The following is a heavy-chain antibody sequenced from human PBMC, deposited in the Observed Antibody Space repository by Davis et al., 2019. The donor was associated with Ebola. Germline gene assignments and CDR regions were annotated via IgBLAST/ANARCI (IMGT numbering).Heavy chain of an antibody. V-gene: IGHV1-46*01. CDR1: GYTFTSYY. CDR2: INPNNGNT. Sequence: AASVKVSCKASGYTFTSYYMHWVRQAPGQGLEWMGIINPNNGNTSYAQNFQGRVTMTSDTSTSTVYMELSSLKSEDTATFYCMREGDGYWGQGTLVIVPS. CDR3: MREGDGY. J-gene: IGHJ4*02. D-gene: IGHD2-21*01.